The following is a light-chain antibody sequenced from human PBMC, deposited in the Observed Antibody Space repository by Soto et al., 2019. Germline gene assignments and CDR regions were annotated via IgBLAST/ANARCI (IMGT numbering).Light chain of an antibody. CDR3: QQRSNWPLT. CDR2: GAS. Sequence: IVMTQSPDTLSVSPGERATLSCRASQSVSSNLAWYQQKPGQAPRLLIYGASTRATGIPARFSGSGSGTDFTLTISRLEPEDFAVYYCQQRSNWPLTFGHG. J-gene: IGKJ5*01. V-gene: IGKV3-15*01. CDR1: QSVSSN.